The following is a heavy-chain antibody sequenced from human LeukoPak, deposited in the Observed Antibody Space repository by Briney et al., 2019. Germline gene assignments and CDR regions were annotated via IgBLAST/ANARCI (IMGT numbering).Heavy chain of an antibody. D-gene: IGHD3-10*01. CDR1: GFTFTSYA. V-gene: IGHV3-23*01. CDR2: ISSSSDNT. CDR3: AKLPRQGGLLWFGELSTELYFDY. Sequence: PGGSLRLSCAASGFTFTSYAMGWVRQAPGKGLEWVSTISSSSDNTYYADSVKGRFTVSRDNSKNTLFLQMNSLRAEDSAVYYCAKLPRQGGLLWFGELSTELYFDYWGQGTLVTVSS. J-gene: IGHJ4*02.